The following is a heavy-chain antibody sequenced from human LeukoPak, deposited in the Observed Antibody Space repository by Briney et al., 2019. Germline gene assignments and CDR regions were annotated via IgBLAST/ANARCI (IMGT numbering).Heavy chain of an antibody. V-gene: IGHV4-59*01. CDR3: ARLLLWFGELSPFDP. J-gene: IGHJ5*02. Sequence: SETLSLTCTVSGGSISSYYWSWIRQPPGKGLGWIGYIYYSGSTNYNPSLKSRVTISVDTSKNQFSLKLSSVTAADTAVYYCARLLLWFGELSPFDPWGQGTLVTVSS. CDR2: IYYSGST. CDR1: GGSISSYY. D-gene: IGHD3-10*01.